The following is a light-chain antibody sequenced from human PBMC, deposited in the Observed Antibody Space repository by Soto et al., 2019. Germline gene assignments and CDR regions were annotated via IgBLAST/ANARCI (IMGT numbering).Light chain of an antibody. Sequence: QSALTQPAFVSGSPGQSITISCTGTSSDVGGYNYVSWYQQHPGKAPKLMIYNVSNRPSGVSNRFSGSKSGNTASLTISGLQAEDEGHYYCSSFTSTNTVLFGGGTKVTVL. CDR2: NVS. J-gene: IGLJ2*01. CDR3: SSFTSTNTVL. CDR1: SSDVGGYNY. V-gene: IGLV2-14*01.